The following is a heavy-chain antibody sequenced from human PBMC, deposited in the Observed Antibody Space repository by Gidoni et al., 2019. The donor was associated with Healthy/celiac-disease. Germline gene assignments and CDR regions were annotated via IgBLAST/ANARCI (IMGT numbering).Heavy chain of an antibody. D-gene: IGHD1-26*01. V-gene: IGHV3-73*02. Sequence: EVQLVESGGGLVQPGGSLKLSCAAPGFTFSGASMHWVRQASGKGLEWVGRIRSKANSYATAYAASVKGRFTISRDDSKNTAYLQMNSLKTEDTAVYYCTSPWDRFSNSDYWGQGTLVTVSS. J-gene: IGHJ4*02. CDR1: GFTFSGAS. CDR2: IRSKANSYAT. CDR3: TSPWDRFSNSDY.